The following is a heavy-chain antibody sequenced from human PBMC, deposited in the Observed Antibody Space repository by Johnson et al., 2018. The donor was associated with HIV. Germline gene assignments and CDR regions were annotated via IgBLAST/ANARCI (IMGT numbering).Heavy chain of an antibody. CDR2: ISGSGGST. CDR3: ARKVRFGPFDI. Sequence: MLLVESGGGVVQPGRSLRLSCAASGFTFSSYAMSWVRQAPGKGLEWVSAISGSGGSTYYADSVKGRFTISRDNSKNTLYLQMNSLRAEDTAVYYCARKVRFGPFDIWGQGTMVTVSS. J-gene: IGHJ3*02. CDR1: GFTFSSYA. D-gene: IGHD3-10*01. V-gene: IGHV3-23*04.